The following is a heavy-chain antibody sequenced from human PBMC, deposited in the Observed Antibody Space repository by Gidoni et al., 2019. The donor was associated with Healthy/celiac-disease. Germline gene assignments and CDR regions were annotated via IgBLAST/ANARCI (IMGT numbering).Heavy chain of an antibody. CDR2: ISGSGGST. CDR1: GFPFSSYA. J-gene: IGHJ4*02. D-gene: IGHD1-1*01. Sequence: EVQQLESGVGLVQPGGSLRLSCAASGFPFSSYAMSWVRQAPGKGLEWVTAISGSGGSTYYADTVKDRFTISRDNSKNTLYLQMNSLRAEDTAVYYCAKVPRISGYFDYWGQGTLVTVSS. CDR3: AKVPRISGYFDY. V-gene: IGHV3-23*01.